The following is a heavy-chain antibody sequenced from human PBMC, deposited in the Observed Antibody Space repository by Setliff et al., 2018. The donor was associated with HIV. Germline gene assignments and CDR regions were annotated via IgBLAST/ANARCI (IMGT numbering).Heavy chain of an antibody. Sequence: GGSLRLSCAVSGFTLSSYGVHWVRQAPGKGLEWVAVIWYDGTNEYYLESVKGRFTISRAISKNVVYLQMSSLRGDDTAVYYCAGGPGTTSIDYWAQGTLVTVSS. CDR1: GFTLSSYG. CDR2: IWYDGTNE. V-gene: IGHV3-33*03. D-gene: IGHD1-26*01. J-gene: IGHJ4*02. CDR3: AGGPGTTSIDY.